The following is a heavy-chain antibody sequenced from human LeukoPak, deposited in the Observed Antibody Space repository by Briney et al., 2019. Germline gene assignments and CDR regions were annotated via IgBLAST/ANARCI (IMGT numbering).Heavy chain of an antibody. J-gene: IGHJ4*02. CDR1: GGSFTSTNW. Sequence: SETLSLTCDVSGGSFTSTNWWTWVRQPPGKGLEWIGEVHLDGRTNYNPSLKSRLIMSVDLPENHISLKLTSVTAADTAVYYCAREIVGGFNPGAYWGQGTLVTVSS. D-gene: IGHD1-14*01. CDR3: AREIVGGFNPGAY. V-gene: IGHV4-4*02. CDR2: VHLDGRT.